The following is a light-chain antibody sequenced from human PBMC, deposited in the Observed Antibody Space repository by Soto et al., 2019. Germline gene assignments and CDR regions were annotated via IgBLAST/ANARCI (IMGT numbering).Light chain of an antibody. CDR3: QQSYSTPQT. V-gene: IGKV1-39*01. J-gene: IGKJ1*01. CDR2: AAS. Sequence: DIQITPSPSSLAASVGDRVPISCRASQSISSYLNWYQQKPGKAPKLLIYAASSLQSGVPSRFSGSGSGTDFTLTISSLQPEDFSTYYCQQSYSTPQTFGQGTKVDIK. CDR1: QSISSY.